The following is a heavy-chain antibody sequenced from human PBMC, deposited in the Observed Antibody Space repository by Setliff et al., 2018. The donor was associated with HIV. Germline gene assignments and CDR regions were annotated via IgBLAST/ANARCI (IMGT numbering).Heavy chain of an antibody. J-gene: IGHJ4*02. V-gene: IGHV3-48*03. CDR3: ARVDYSNSWGV. CDR1: GFTFSSYE. Sequence: GGSLRLSCAASGFTFSSYEMNWVRQAPGKGLEWVSYISSSGSTIYYADSVKGRFTISRDNAKNSLYLQMNSLRAEDTALYYCARVDYSNSWGVWGQGTLVTVSS. D-gene: IGHD6-6*01. CDR2: ISSSGSTI.